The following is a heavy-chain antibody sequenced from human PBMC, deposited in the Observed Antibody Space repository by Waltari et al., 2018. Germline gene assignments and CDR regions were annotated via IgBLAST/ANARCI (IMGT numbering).Heavy chain of an antibody. D-gene: IGHD6-19*01. V-gene: IGHV4-4*02. CDR3: ARATRAGYSSGRGYYYYYGMDV. Sequence: QVQLQESGPGLVKPSGTLSLTCAVSGGSISSSNWWSWVRQPPGKGLEWIGEIYHSGSTNYNPSRKRRGTISVDKAKNQCSLKLSSVTAADTAVYYCARATRAGYSSGRGYYYYYGMDVWGQGTTVTVSS. CDR2: IYHSGST. J-gene: IGHJ6*02. CDR1: GGSISSSNW.